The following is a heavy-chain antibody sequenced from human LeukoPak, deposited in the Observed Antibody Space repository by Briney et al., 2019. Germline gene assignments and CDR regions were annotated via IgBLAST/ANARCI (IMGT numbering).Heavy chain of an antibody. V-gene: IGHV1-8*03. J-gene: IGHJ3*02. CDR2: MNPNSGNT. CDR3: ARPGQRLRGAFDI. CDR1: GYTFTSYD. D-gene: IGHD6-25*01. Sequence: GASVKVSCKASGYTFTSYDINWVRQATGQGLEWMGWMNPNSGNTGYAQKFEGRVTITRNTSISTAYMELSSLRSEDTAVYFCARPGQRLRGAFDIWGQGTMVTVSS.